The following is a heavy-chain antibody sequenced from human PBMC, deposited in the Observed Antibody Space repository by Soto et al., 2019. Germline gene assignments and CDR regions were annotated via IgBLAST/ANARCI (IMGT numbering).Heavy chain of an antibody. J-gene: IGHJ4*02. V-gene: IGHV3-23*01. D-gene: IGHD3-22*01. CDR2: ITDSGGDA. Sequence: EVQLLESGGDLVQPGGSLRLSCVASGITFGSRAMSWVRQAPGEGLEWVSTITDSGGDAKYADSVRGRFTISRDNFYNTLDLQMNSLRAEDTAVYYCARDYYDSSGYYSRGPGYWGQGTLVTVSS. CDR3: ARDYYDSSGYYSRGPGY. CDR1: GITFGSRA.